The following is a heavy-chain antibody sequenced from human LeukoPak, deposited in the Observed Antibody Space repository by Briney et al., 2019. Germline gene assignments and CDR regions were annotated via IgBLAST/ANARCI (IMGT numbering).Heavy chain of an antibody. D-gene: IGHD2-21*02. V-gene: IGHV1-58*02. J-gene: IGHJ4*02. Sequence: SVRLCCKASGITFVRSAIQWVRQARGQPPEWIGWLVVGSGNTNYAQKFQDRVTITRDMSTSTAYMELSRLTSEDTAVYYCAADGCGGDCTLAYWGQGTVVSVSS. CDR2: LVVGSGNT. CDR3: AADGCGGDCTLAY. CDR1: GITFVRSA.